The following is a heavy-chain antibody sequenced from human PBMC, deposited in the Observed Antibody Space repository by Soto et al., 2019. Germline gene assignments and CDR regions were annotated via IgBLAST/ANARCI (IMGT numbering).Heavy chain of an antibody. CDR2: ISGGGGTT. CDR3: VNVGWRVAGCQPKNCRGTTDWHFDY. CDR1: GFRFSNYA. Sequence: EVQLLESGGGLVQPGGSLRLSCEASGFRFSNYAMRWVRQAPGKGLEWVAVISGGGGTTDYADSVKGRFTISRDNSKNTLFLEITSLRAEDTAVYLCVNVGWRVAGCQPKNCRGTTDWHFDYWGQGSLVT. J-gene: IGHJ4*02. D-gene: IGHD1-1*01. V-gene: IGHV3-23*01.